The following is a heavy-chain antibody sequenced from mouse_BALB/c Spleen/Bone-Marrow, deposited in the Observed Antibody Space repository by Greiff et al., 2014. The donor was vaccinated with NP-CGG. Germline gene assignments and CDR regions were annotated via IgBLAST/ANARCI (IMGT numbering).Heavy chain of an antibody. CDR1: GYTFTNYW. V-gene: IGHV1-63*02. J-gene: IGHJ1*01. D-gene: IGHD2-14*01. CDR2: IYPGGGYT. CDR3: AREVRRYFDV. Sequence: QVQLQQSGAELVRPGTSVKISCKASGYTFTNYWLGWVKQRPGRGLEWIGDIYPGGGYTNYNEKFKGKATLTADTSSSTAYMQLSSLTSEDSAVYFCAREVRRYFDVWGAGTTVTVSS.